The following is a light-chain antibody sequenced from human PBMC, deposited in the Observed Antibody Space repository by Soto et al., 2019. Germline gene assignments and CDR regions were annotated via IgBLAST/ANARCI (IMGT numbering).Light chain of an antibody. CDR2: ATS. V-gene: IGKV1-27*01. CDR1: QGISNY. J-gene: IGKJ1*01. CDR3: QKYKSASWT. Sequence: DIQMTKSPSSLSASVGDRVTITFRSSQGISNYLAWYQQKPGRVPKLLIYATSTLQSGVPSRFSGSGSGTDFTLTITSLQPEDVATYYCQKYKSASWTFGQGTKVDIK.